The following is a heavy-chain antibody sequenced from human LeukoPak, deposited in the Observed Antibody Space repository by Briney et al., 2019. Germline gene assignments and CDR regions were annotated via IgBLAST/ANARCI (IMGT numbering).Heavy chain of an antibody. D-gene: IGHD3-22*01. Sequence: ASVKVSCKASGYTFTSYGISWVRQAPGQGLEWMGWISAYNGNTNYAQKLQGRVTMTTDTSTSTAYMELRSLRSDDTAVYYCPRDQGGYYLVGPYYYYYMDVWGKGTTVTVSS. J-gene: IGHJ6*03. CDR1: GYTFTSYG. CDR3: PRDQGGYYLVGPYYYYYMDV. CDR2: ISAYNGNT. V-gene: IGHV1-18*01.